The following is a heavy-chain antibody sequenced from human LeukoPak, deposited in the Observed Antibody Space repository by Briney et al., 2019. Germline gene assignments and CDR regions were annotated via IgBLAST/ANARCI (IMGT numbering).Heavy chain of an antibody. D-gene: IGHD3-22*01. CDR3: ARLHSSGPDAFDI. Sequence: SETLSLTCTVSGGSISSSSYYWGWIRQPPGKGLEWIGSIYYSGSTYYNPSLKSRVTISVDTSKNQFSLELSSVTAADTAVYYCARLHSSGPDAFDIWGQGTMVTVSS. J-gene: IGHJ3*02. V-gene: IGHV4-39*01. CDR1: GGSISSSSYY. CDR2: IYYSGST.